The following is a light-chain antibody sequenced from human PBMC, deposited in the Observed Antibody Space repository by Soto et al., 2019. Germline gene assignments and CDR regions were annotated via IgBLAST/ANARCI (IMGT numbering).Light chain of an antibody. J-gene: IGKJ3*01. Sequence: EIVLTQSPATLSLSPGERATLSCRASQSVNTYLAWYQQKPGQTPRLLLYDASNRAPANPARFSGFGSGTDFTLTISSLEREEFAVYYWMQRSNWPFTFGPGAKVDI. V-gene: IGKV3-11*01. CDR3: MQRSNWPFT. CDR1: QSVNTY. CDR2: DAS.